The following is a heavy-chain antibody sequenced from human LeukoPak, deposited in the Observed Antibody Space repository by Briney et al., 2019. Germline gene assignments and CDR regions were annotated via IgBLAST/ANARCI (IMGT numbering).Heavy chain of an antibody. CDR1: GFTFSSYS. CDR2: IGSSSSYI. V-gene: IGHV3-21*01. J-gene: IGHJ4*02. CDR3: AREIRRAIVVVTATHSFDY. Sequence: PGGSLRLSCAASGFTFSSYSMNWVRQAPGKGLEWVSSIGSSSSYIYYADSVKGRFTISRDNAKNSLYLQMNSLRAEDTAVYYCAREIRRAIVVVTATHSFDYWGQGTLVTVSS. D-gene: IGHD2-21*02.